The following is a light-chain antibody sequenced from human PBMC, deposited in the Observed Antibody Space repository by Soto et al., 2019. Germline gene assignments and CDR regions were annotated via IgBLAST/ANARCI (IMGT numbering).Light chain of an antibody. CDR1: QSISSY. CDR2: AAS. V-gene: IGKV1-39*01. Sequence: DIQMAQSPSSLSASVGDRVTITYRTSQSISSYLNWYQQKPGKAPKLLIYAASSLQSGVPSRFSGSGSVTDFTLTISSLQSEDFATYYCQQSYSTPRRFGQGTKVDIK. J-gene: IGKJ1*01. CDR3: QQSYSTPRR.